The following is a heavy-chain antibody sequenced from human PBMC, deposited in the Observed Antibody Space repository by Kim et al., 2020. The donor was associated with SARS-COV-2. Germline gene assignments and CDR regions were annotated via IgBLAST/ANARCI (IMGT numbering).Heavy chain of an antibody. Sequence: SETLSLTCTVSGGSIRSTNHYWGWIRQPPGKGLEWNGNTLYTGSTDYNPFLKSRVTISVDMSKNKFSLKLSSVTAADTALYYCAVLGIYYDHDPWGQGTLVTVPS. CDR2: TLYTGST. J-gene: IGHJ5*02. V-gene: IGHV4-39*01. CDR3: AVLGIYYDHDP. D-gene: IGHD3-22*01. CDR1: GGSIRSTNHY.